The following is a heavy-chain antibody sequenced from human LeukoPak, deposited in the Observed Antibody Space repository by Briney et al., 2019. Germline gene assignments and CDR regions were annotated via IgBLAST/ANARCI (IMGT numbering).Heavy chain of an antibody. CDR2: IYYSGST. CDR1: GGSISSSSYY. CDR3: ASRGSPGYCSSTSCYVGDWFDP. J-gene: IGHJ5*02. Sequence: VKPSETLSLTCTVSGGSISSSSYYWGWIRQPPGKGLEWIGSIYYSGSTCYNPSLKSRVTISVDTSKNQFSLKLSSVTAADTAVYYCASRGSPGYCSSTSCYVGDWFDPWGQGTLVTVSS. D-gene: IGHD2-2*01. V-gene: IGHV4-39*01.